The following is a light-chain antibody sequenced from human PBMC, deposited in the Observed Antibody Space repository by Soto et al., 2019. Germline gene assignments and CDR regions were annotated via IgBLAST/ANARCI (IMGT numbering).Light chain of an antibody. V-gene: IGLV2-23*01. CDR3: CSDAGRGV. J-gene: IGLJ1*01. CDR1: SSDVGSYNL. Sequence: QSALTQPASVSGSPGQSITISCTGTSSDVGSYNLVSWYQQHPGKAPKLMIYEGSKRPSGVSNRFSGSKSGNTASLTISGLQAEDEADYYCCSDAGRGVFGTGTKVTVL. CDR2: EGS.